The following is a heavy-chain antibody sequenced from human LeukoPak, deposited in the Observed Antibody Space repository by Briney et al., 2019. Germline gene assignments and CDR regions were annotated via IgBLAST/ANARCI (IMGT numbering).Heavy chain of an antibody. CDR2: MNPNSGNT. V-gene: IGHV1-8*01. J-gene: IGHJ4*02. CDR1: GYTFTSYD. Sequence: ASVKVSCKASGYTFTSYDINWVRQATGQGLEWMGWMNPNSGNTGYAQKFQGRATMARNTSISTAYMELSSLRSEDTAVYYCARGLHYYDSSGWYDYWGQGTLVTVSS. CDR3: ARGLHYYDSSGWYDY. D-gene: IGHD3-22*01.